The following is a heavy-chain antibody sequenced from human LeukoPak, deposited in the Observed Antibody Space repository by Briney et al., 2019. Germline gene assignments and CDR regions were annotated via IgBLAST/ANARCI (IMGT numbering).Heavy chain of an antibody. D-gene: IGHD3-22*01. CDR2: IYSGGIT. V-gene: IGHV3-66*01. Sequence: GGSLRLSCAASGFTVSSSYMSWVRQAPGRGLEWVSVIYSGGITYYADSVKGRFTISRDNSKNTLYLQMNSLRAEDTAVYYCAKEPSTAYDSSGWEDYWGQGTLVTVSS. CDR1: GFTVSSSY. CDR3: AKEPSTAYDSSGWEDY. J-gene: IGHJ4*02.